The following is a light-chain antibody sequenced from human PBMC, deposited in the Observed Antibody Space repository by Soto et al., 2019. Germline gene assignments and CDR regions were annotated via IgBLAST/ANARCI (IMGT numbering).Light chain of an antibody. Sequence: QAVVTQEPSLTVSPGGKVTLTCGSSTGAVTSNHNPYWFQQKAGQAPRTLIYDTSNKHSWTPARFSGSLLGDKAALTLSGAQPEDEAQYYCLLSYNASRVFGGGTKLTVL. V-gene: IGLV7-46*01. CDR2: DTS. CDR3: LLSYNASRV. CDR1: TGAVTSNHN. J-gene: IGLJ2*01.